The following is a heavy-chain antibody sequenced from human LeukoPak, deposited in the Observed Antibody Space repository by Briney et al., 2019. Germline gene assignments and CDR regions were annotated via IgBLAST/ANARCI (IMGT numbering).Heavy chain of an antibody. CDR2: INHSGST. CDR3: ARPEGYCTNGVCYNWNWFDP. CDR1: GGSFSGYY. J-gene: IGHJ5*02. V-gene: IGHV4-34*01. Sequence: SETLSLTCAVYGGSFSGYYWSWIRQPPGKGLEWIGEINHSGSTNYNPSLKSRVTISVDTSKNQFSLKLSSVTAADTAVYYCARPEGYCTNGVCYNWNWFDPWGQGTLVTASS. D-gene: IGHD2-8*01.